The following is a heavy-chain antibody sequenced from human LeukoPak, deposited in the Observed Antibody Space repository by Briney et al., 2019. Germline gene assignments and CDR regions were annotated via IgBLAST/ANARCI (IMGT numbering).Heavy chain of an antibody. CDR1: GFTFSSYA. J-gene: IGHJ4*02. V-gene: IGHV3-23*01. CDR3: AREGYDSSGYYFDY. CDR2: ISGSGGST. Sequence: PGGSLRLSCAASGFTFSSYAMSWVRQAPGKGLEWVSAISGSGGSTYYADSVKGRFTISRDNAKNSLYLQMNSLRAEDTALYYCAREGYDSSGYYFDYWGQGTLVTVSS. D-gene: IGHD3-22*01.